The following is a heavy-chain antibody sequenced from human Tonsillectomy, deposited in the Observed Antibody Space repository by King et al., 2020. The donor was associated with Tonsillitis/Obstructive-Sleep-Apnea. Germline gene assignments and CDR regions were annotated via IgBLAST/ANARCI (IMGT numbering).Heavy chain of an antibody. V-gene: IGHV4-34*01. CDR2: INHSGST. Sequence: VQLQQWGAGLLKPSETLSLTCAVYGGSFSGYYWSWTRQPPGKGLEWIGEINHSGSTNYNPSLKSRVTISVDTSKNQFSLKLSSVTAADTAVYYCARGRGGNWNYYYYMDVWGKGTTVTVSS. J-gene: IGHJ6*03. CDR3: ARGRGGNWNYYYYMDV. D-gene: IGHD4-23*01. CDR1: GGSFSGYY.